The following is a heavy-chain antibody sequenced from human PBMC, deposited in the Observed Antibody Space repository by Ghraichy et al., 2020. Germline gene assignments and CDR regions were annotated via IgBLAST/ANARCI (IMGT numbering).Heavy chain of an antibody. CDR3: STSPRADRGNY. D-gene: IGHD3-10*01. V-gene: IGHV3-74*01. J-gene: IGHJ4*02. CDR1: GLTFSSYW. CDR2: IKTDGSTT. Sequence: GGSLRLSCAASGLTFSSYWMHWVRQAPGKGLEWVSHIKTDGSTTNYADSVRGRFTISRDNAKNTLYLQMNSLRADDTAGYYCSTSPRADRGNYWGQGTLVTGSS.